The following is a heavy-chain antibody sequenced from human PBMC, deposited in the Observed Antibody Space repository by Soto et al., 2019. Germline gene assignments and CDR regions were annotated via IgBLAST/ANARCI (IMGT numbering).Heavy chain of an antibody. CDR3: VSKLGPYYYGLDV. J-gene: IGHJ6*01. D-gene: IGHD3-16*01. Sequence: SETLSLTCTVYGESITNNHWWSWVRPPPGKRPELIGEIYHTGIANYNPSLESRVAFSVDKCKKQFSLSLTSVSAADTAVYYFVSKLGPYYYGLDVWGQGTKVTVSS. V-gene: IGHV4-4*02. CDR1: GESITNNHW. CDR2: IYHTGIA.